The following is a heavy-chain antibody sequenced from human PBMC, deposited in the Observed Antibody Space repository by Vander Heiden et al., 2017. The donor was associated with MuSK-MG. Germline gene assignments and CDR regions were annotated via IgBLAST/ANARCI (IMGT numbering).Heavy chain of an antibody. V-gene: IGHV3-21*01. J-gene: IGHJ4*02. D-gene: IGHD4-17*01. Sequence: EVQLVDSGGGLVKPGGSLRLSCAASGFTFSRYSMNWVRQAPGKGLEWVSSISKSGSSIYYADSVKGRFTISRDDAKHSLYLQMNSLRDEDTAVYYCARGGMTAVAYDYWGQGTLVTVSS. CDR2: ISKSGSSI. CDR3: ARGGMTAVAYDY. CDR1: GFTFSRYS.